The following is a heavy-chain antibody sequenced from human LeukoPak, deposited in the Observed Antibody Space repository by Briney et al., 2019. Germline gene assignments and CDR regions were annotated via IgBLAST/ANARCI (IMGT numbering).Heavy chain of an antibody. CDR1: GFTFSSYD. D-gene: IGHD6-19*01. CDR2: IGTAGDT. Sequence: GGSLRLSCAASGFTFSSYDMHWVRQATGKGLEWVSAIGTAGDTYYPGSVKGRFTISRENAKNSLYLQMNSLRAGDTAVYYCARGAVAGMRSYYYYYMDVWGKGTTVTISS. V-gene: IGHV3-13*01. CDR3: ARGAVAGMRSYYYYYMDV. J-gene: IGHJ6*03.